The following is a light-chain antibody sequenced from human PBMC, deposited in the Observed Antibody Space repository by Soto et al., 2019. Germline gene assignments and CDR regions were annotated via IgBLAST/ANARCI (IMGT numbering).Light chain of an antibody. CDR1: QSVSSSY. J-gene: IGKJ2*01. CDR2: DAS. Sequence: EIVLTQSPGTLSLSPGERASLSCRASQSVSSSYLAWYQQKPGQAPRLLIHDASRRATGIPDRFSGSGSGTDFTLTITRLEPVDCAVYYCHQSDPSPMYTFGQGTKLEIK. V-gene: IGKV3-20*01. CDR3: HQSDPSPMYT.